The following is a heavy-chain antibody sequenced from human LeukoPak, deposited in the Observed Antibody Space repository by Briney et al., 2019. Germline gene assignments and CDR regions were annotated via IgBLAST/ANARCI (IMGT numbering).Heavy chain of an antibody. Sequence: EASVKVSCKVSGYTLTELSMHWVRQAPGKGLEWMGGFDPEDGETIYAQKFQGRVTITRNTSISTAYMELSSLRSEDTAVYYCARVLIAAAGYWFDPWGQGTLVTVSS. CDR2: FDPEDGET. J-gene: IGHJ5*02. CDR3: ARVLIAAAGYWFDP. V-gene: IGHV1-24*01. CDR1: GYTLTELS. D-gene: IGHD6-13*01.